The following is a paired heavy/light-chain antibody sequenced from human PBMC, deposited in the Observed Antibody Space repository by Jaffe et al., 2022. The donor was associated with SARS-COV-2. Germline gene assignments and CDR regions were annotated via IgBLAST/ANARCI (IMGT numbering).Light chain of an antibody. J-gene: IGKJ2*01. CDR2: GAS. Sequence: DIQMTQSPSSLSASVGDRVTLTCRASQSIRSYLNWYQQKPGKAPKLLIYGASSLQSGVPSRFSGSGSGTDFTLTISSLQPEDFVTYYCQQSFSMPRTFGQGTKLEIK. V-gene: IGKV1-39*01. CDR3: QQSFSMPRT. CDR1: QSIRSY.
Heavy chain of an antibody. V-gene: IGHV3-48*02. J-gene: IGHJ6*02. CDR2: ISPSSPASSHTI. CDR1: GFIFNNYN. Sequence: EVQLVESGGGLAQPGGFLRLSCEASGFIFNNYNMNWVRQAPGKGLEWVSYISPSSPASSHTIYYAASVKGRFTISRDNAKNSLYLQMNSLRDEDTAVYYCARQSNTGLYDMDVWGLGTTVIVSS. CDR3: ARQSNTGLYDMDV. D-gene: IGHD2-8*02.